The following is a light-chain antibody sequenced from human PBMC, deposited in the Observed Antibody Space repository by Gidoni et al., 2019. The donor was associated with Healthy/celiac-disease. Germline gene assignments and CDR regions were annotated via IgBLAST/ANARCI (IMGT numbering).Light chain of an antibody. J-gene: IGKJ2*01. Sequence: PATLSVSPGERATLACRASQSVSSYLAWYQQKPGEAPRLLIEDAANRSTGILARFSGSGSGTEFTFTISSLQPEDFAAYYCQQRNNWLYTFXQXTKVEIK. CDR3: QQRNNWLYT. CDR1: QSVSSY. V-gene: IGKV3-11*01. CDR2: DAA.